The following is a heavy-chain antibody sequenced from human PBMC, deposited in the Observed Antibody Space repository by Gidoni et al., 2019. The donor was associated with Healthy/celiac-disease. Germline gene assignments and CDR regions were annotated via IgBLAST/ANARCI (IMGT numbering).Heavy chain of an antibody. V-gene: IGHV3-11*01. Sequence: QVQLVESGGGLVKPGGSLRLSCAASGFTFSDYYMSWIRQAPGKGLEWVSYISSSGSTIYYADSVKGRFTISRDNAKNSLYLQMNSLRAEDTAVYYCARDLGYYYGSGRRILGSYYYYGMDVWGQGTTVTVSS. CDR1: GFTFSDYY. CDR3: ARDLGYYYGSGRRILGSYYYYGMDV. D-gene: IGHD3-10*01. CDR2: ISSSGSTI. J-gene: IGHJ6*02.